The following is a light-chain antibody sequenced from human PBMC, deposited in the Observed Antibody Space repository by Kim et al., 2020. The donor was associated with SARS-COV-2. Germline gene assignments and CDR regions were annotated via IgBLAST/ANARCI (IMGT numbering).Light chain of an antibody. CDR1: QSVSSN. CDR2: GAS. CDR3: QQYNNWPLT. V-gene: IGKV3-15*01. J-gene: IGKJ4*01. Sequence: VSPGERAPLPCRASQSVSSNLAWYQQKPGQAPRLLLYGASTRATGIPARFSGSGSGTEFTLTISSLQSEDFAVYYCQQYNNWPLTFGGGTKVDIK.